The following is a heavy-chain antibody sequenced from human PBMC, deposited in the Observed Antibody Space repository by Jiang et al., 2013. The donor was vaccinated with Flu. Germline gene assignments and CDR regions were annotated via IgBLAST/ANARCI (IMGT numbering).Heavy chain of an antibody. V-gene: IGHV6-1*01. Sequence: SQTLSLTCAISGDSVSSNSAAWNWVRQSPSRGLEWLGRTYYRSKWYNDYAVSVKSRITINPDTSKNQFSLQLNSVTPEDTAVYYCARGGATGPPGRNATNDAFVYLGPRTNGHRLF. J-gene: IGHJ3*02. CDR3: ARGGATGPPGRNATNDAFVY. CDR1: GDSVSSNSAA. CDR2: TYYRSKWYN. D-gene: IGHD1-26*01.